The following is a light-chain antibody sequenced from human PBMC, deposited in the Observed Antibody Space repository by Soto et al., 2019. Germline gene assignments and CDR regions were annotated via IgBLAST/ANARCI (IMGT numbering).Light chain of an antibody. CDR1: QSVSSN. CDR2: GAS. J-gene: IGKJ4*01. Sequence: EIVMTQSPVTRSVSPGERVTLPCRASQSVSSNLAWYQQKPGQTPRILIYGASTRATGIPARFSGSGSGTEFTLTISSLQSEDFAVYYCQQYNQWPVTFGGGTKVEIK. CDR3: QQYNQWPVT. V-gene: IGKV3-15*01.